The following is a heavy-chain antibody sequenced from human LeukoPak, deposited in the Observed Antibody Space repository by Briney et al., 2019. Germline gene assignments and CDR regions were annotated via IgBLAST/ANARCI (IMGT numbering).Heavy chain of an antibody. CDR2: IGSSSSYI. V-gene: IGHV3-21*01. CDR1: GFTFSSYG. J-gene: IGHJ4*02. D-gene: IGHD1-26*01. CDR3: ARAHTAWELLRGFDY. Sequence: PGGSLRLSCAASGFTFSSYGMSWVRQAPGKGLEWVSSIGSSSSYIYYADSVKGRFTISRDNAKNSLYLQMNSLRAEDTAVYYCARAHTAWELLRGFDYWGQGTLVTVSS.